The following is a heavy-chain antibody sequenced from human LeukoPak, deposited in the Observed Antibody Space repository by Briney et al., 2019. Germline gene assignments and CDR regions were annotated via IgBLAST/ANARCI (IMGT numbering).Heavy chain of an antibody. Sequence: GGSLTLSCAASGFIFSNNYMNWVRQAPGKGLEWVSIIYRDGSTYYSDSVQGRFTVSIDNSQNTLYLQMHSLRTEDPAIYYCAKDVVGTEGSFEMSGQRTMVTVSS. CDR3: AKDVVGTEGSFEM. D-gene: IGHD2-15*01. J-gene: IGHJ3*02. CDR2: IYRDGST. V-gene: IGHV3-53*01. CDR1: GFIFSNNY.